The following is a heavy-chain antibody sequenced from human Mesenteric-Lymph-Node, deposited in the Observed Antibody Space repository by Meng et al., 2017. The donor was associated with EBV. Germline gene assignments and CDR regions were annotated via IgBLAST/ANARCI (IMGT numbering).Heavy chain of an antibody. CDR3: AREGITVTPFDY. CDR1: GFTLSAYW. D-gene: IGHD4-17*01. J-gene: IGHJ4*02. Sequence: EVDLVVSGGGLVQPGGSLSLSCAASGFTLSAYWRHWVRQAPGKGLVWVSRINGDGTNTNYADSVKGRFTISRDNAKNTLYLQMDSLRAEDTAIYYCAREGITVTPFDYWGQGALVTVSS. CDR2: INGDGTNT. V-gene: IGHV3-74*01.